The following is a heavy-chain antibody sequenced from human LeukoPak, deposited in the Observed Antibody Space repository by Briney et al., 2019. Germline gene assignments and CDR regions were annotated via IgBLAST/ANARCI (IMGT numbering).Heavy chain of an antibody. CDR2: NYYGGTT. CDR3: ALTWIAAAGLYFDY. J-gene: IGHJ4*02. V-gene: IGHV4-59*01. Sequence: SGALSLTCTVCLGSISSYLWCWIRQPPRKGREGVGYNYYGGTTNYNPTLKSRVTISVDTSKNHFSLKLSSVTAEDTAVYYCALTWIAAAGLYFDYWGQGTLVTVSS. D-gene: IGHD6-13*01. CDR1: LGSISSYL.